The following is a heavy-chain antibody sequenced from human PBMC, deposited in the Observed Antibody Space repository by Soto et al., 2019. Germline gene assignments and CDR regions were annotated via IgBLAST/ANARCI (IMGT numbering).Heavy chain of an antibody. D-gene: IGHD3-10*01. CDR3: AREGSPADY. Sequence: QVQLVQSGAEVKKPGASVKVSCKASGYTFTNYGSSWVRQAPGQGLEWLGWISAYNGNTNYAQKLPGRVTMTPDTSTSTAYMALRTLRSDDTAVYYCAREGSPADYWGQGTLVSVSS. V-gene: IGHV1-18*01. J-gene: IGHJ4*02. CDR2: ISAYNGNT. CDR1: GYTFTNYG.